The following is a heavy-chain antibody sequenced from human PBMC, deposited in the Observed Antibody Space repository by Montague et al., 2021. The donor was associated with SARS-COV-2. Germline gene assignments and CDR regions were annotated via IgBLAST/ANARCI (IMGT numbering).Heavy chain of an antibody. CDR2: VYDIGIT. Sequence: SETLSLTCSVSDASITSESWVWIRQTPGGGLQWIAYVYDIGITGYHPSLRSRTTIAVDTSKNQLSLNVRSMTAADTAVYFCARELSGSDVFDLWGQGTSVTVS. J-gene: IGHJ3*01. CDR3: ARELSGSDVFDL. CDR1: DASITSES. V-gene: IGHV4-59*01. D-gene: IGHD6-19*01.